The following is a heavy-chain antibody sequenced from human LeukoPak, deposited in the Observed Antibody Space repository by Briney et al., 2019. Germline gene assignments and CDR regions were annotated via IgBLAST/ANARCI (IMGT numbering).Heavy chain of an antibody. D-gene: IGHD3-3*01. CDR1: GFTFRIYA. CDR3: AKDGHDFWSGGDY. Sequence: GGSLRLSCAASGFTFRIYAMHWVRQSPGKGLEWVAVTLFDGSTKYYANSVKGRFTISRDNSKNTLYLQMNSLRAEDTAVYYCAKDGHDFWSGGDYWGQGTLVTVSS. V-gene: IGHV3-30*04. J-gene: IGHJ4*02. CDR2: TLFDGSTK.